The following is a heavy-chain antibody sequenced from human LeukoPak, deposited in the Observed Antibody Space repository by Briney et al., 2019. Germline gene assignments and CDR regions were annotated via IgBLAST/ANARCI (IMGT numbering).Heavy chain of an antibody. D-gene: IGHD3-16*02. J-gene: IGHJ4*02. V-gene: IGHV4-39*01. CDR2: IYYSGST. Sequence: SETLSLTCTVSGGSISSSSYYWGWIRQPPGKGLEWIGSIYYSGSTYYNPFLKSRVTISVDTSKNQFSLKLSSVTAADTAVYYCARGNSYDYVWGSYRYTPFDYWGKGTLVTVSS. CDR3: ARGNSYDYVWGSYRYTPFDY. CDR1: GGSISSSSYY.